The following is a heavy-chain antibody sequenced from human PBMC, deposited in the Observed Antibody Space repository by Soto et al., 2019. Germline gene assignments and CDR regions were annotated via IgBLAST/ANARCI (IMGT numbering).Heavy chain of an antibody. CDR1: GYTFTSYF. CDR3: ARDPGYRPLHGMDV. V-gene: IGHV1-46*01. J-gene: IGHJ6*02. Sequence: ASVKVSCKASGYTFTSYFMHWVRQAPGQGLEWMGIINPSGGSTTYAQKFQGRVTVTRATSTSTVYMELSSLRSEDTAVYYCARDPGYRPLHGMDVWGQGTTVTVSS. D-gene: IGHD5-12*01. CDR2: INPSGGST.